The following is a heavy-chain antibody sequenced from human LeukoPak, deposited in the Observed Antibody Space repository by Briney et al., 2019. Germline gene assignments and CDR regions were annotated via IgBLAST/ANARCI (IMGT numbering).Heavy chain of an antibody. V-gene: IGHV3-11*04. CDR3: ASLWFGEFPFDY. J-gene: IGHJ4*02. CDR1: GFTFSDYY. Sequence: GGSLRLSCAASGFTFSDYYMSWIRQAPGKGLEWVSYISSSGSTIYYADSVKGRFTITRDNAKNSLYLQMNSLRAEDTAVYYCASLWFGEFPFDYWGQGTLVTVSS. CDR2: ISSSGSTI. D-gene: IGHD3-10*01.